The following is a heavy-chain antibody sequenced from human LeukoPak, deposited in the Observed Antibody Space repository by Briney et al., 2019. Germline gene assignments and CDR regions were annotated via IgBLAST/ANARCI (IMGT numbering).Heavy chain of an antibody. Sequence: GESLQISCKGSGYTFTTYWIAWVRQVPGKGLEWMGIIYPGDSDTRYSPSFQGQVTISADKSISTAYLQWSSLKASDTAMYYCAREGGTWTPDYWGQGTLVTVSS. V-gene: IGHV5-51*01. D-gene: IGHD1-1*01. CDR3: AREGGTWTPDY. CDR2: IYPGDSDT. CDR1: GYTFTTYW. J-gene: IGHJ4*02.